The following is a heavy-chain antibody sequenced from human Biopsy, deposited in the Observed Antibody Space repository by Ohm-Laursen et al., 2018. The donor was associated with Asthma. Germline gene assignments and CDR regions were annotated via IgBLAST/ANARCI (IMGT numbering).Heavy chain of an antibody. CDR1: GFSFSDYA. J-gene: IGHJ6*02. CDR3: ARVLESSDRGPFYFFALDV. CDR2: ISRANPWTDSTI. Sequence: GSLRLSCSASGFSFSDYAMSWVRQAPGKGLEWVAYISRANPWTDSTIYPAESVQGRFTISRDNTQKSLFLQMNSLRAEDTAIYFCARVLESSDRGPFYFFALDVWGQGTTVAVS. V-gene: IGHV3-11*01. D-gene: IGHD6-25*01.